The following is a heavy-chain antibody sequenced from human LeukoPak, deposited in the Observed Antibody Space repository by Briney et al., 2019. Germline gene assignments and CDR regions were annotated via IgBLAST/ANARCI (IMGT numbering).Heavy chain of an antibody. Sequence: QPGRSLRLSCAASGFTFSSYSMSWVRQAPGKGLEWVSAISGSGGSTYYADSVKGRFTISRDNSKNTLYLQMNSLRAEDTAVYHCAKHYYDSSGIRVGVDYWGQGTLVTVSS. D-gene: IGHD3-22*01. J-gene: IGHJ4*02. CDR3: AKHYYDSSGIRVGVDY. CDR1: GFTFSSYS. V-gene: IGHV3-23*01. CDR2: ISGSGGST.